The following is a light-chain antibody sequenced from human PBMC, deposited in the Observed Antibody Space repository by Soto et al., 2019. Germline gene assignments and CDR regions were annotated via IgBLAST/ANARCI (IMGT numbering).Light chain of an antibody. Sequence: EIVLTQSPATLSLSPGERATLSCRASQSVSGYLAWYQQKSGQAPRLLIYDTSIRATGIPARFSGSGSGTAFNLTISSLEPEDFAVYYCQQRYNWPPLTFGGGTKVEIK. V-gene: IGKV3-11*01. J-gene: IGKJ4*01. CDR1: QSVSGY. CDR2: DTS. CDR3: QQRYNWPPLT.